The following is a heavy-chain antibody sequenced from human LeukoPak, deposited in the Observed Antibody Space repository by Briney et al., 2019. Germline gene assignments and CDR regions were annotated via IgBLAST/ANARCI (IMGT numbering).Heavy chain of an antibody. Sequence: SETLSLTCTVSGGSITSDIYWNWIRQHPAKGLEWIGSIHNSRGTSYSPSLESRLTISLDTSENQFFLKMSYVTAADTAMYYCGKVGGNSNSWGQGTLVTVTS. CDR2: IHNSRGT. J-gene: IGHJ4*02. CDR1: GGSITSDIY. D-gene: IGHD4-23*01. V-gene: IGHV4-31*03. CDR3: GKVGGNSNS.